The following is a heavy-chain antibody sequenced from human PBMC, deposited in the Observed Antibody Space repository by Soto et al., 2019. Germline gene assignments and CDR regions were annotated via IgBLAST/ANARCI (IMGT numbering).Heavy chain of an antibody. CDR3: ARATLGYCISTSCPGWFDP. V-gene: IGHV4-39*01. J-gene: IGHJ5*02. Sequence: PSETLSLTCTVSGGSISSSSYYWGWIRQPPGKGLEWIGSIYYSGSTYYNPSLKSRVTISVDTSKNQFSLKLSSVTAADTAVYYCARATLGYCISTSCPGWFDPWGQGTLVTVSS. CDR2: IYYSGST. CDR1: GGSISSSSYY. D-gene: IGHD2-2*01.